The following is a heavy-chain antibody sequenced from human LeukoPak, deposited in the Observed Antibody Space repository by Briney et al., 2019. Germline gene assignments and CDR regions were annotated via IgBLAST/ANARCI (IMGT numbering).Heavy chain of an antibody. CDR1: GFTFSKYW. Sequence: GGSLSLSCVDSGFTFSKYWMNWVRQAPGKGLEWVANMKHDGNEKHYVDSVEGRFTISRDNAKSSLYLQMNNLRAEDTAVYYCARDLGHSGYDLYDYWGQGTLVTVSS. D-gene: IGHD5-12*01. CDR3: ARDLGHSGYDLYDY. CDR2: MKHDGNEK. J-gene: IGHJ4*02. V-gene: IGHV3-7*01.